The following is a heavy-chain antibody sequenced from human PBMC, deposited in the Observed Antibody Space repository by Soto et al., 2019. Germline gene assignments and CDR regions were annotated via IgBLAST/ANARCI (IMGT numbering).Heavy chain of an antibody. J-gene: IGHJ4*02. CDR1: VFTFSSYA. V-gene: IGHV3-30-3*01. Sequence: QVQLVESGGGVVQPGRSLRLSCAASVFTFSSYAMHWVRQAPGKGLQWVAVISYDGSNKYYADSVKGRFTISRDNSKNTLYLQMNSLRTEDTAVYYCARGDSSGWYIRWGQGTLVTVSS. CDR2: ISYDGSNK. CDR3: ARGDSSGWYIR. D-gene: IGHD6-19*01.